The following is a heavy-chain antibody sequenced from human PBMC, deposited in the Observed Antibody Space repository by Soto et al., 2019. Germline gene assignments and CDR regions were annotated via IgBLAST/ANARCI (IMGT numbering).Heavy chain of an antibody. V-gene: IGHV1-46*01. J-gene: IGHJ4*02. CDR1: GYTFTSYY. CDR2: INPSGGST. CDR3: ARAGVGAIDFWRGYSTYY. D-gene: IGHD3-3*01. Sequence: QVQLVQSGAEVKKPGASVKVSCKASGYTFTSYYMHWVRQAPGQGLEWMGIINPSGGSTSYAQKFQCGVTMPRDTSTSTVYMELSSLRSDDTAVYYCARAGVGAIDFWRGYSTYYWGQGALVTVSS.